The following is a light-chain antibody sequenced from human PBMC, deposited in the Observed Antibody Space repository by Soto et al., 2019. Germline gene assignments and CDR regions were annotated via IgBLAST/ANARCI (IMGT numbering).Light chain of an antibody. J-gene: IGLJ3*02. Sequence: QPVLTQSPSASASLGTSVKLTCTLSSGHSNYAIAWHQQRPDKGPRFLMKVKSDGSHIKGDGIPDRFSGSSSGAARYLIISSLQSDDEADYYCQTWGTAIRWVFGGGTKLTVL. CDR2: VKSDGSH. V-gene: IGLV4-69*01. CDR3: QTWGTAIRWV. CDR1: SGHSNYA.